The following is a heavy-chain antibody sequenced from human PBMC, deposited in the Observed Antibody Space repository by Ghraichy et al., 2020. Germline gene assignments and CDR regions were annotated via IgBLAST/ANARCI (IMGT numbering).Heavy chain of an antibody. V-gene: IGHV4-59*01. CDR1: GGSISSYY. CDR2: IYYSGST. Sequence: SETLSLTCTVSGGSISSYYWSWIRQPPGKGLEWIGYIYYSGSTNYNPSLKSRVTISVDTSKNQFSLKLSSVTAADTAVYYCARAGHLSYYYYYGMDVWGQGTTVTVSS. J-gene: IGHJ6*02. CDR3: ARAGHLSYYYYYGMDV.